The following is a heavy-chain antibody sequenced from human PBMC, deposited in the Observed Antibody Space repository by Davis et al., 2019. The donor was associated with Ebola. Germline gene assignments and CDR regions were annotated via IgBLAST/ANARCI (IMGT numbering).Heavy chain of an antibody. CDR3: TTEKRAWYGDAPFDY. CDR1: GFTFSNAW. CDR2: IKSKTDGGTT. J-gene: IGHJ4*02. Sequence: GESLKISCAASGFTFSNAWMSWVRQAPGKGLEWVGRIKSKTDGGTTDYAAPVKGRFTISRDDSKNTLYLQMNSLKTEDTAVYYCTTEKRAWYGDAPFDYWGQGTLVTVSS. V-gene: IGHV3-15*01. D-gene: IGHD4-17*01.